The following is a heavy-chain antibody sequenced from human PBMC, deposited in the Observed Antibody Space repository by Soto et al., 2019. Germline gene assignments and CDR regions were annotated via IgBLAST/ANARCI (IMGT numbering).Heavy chain of an antibody. Sequence: GGSLRLSCAASGFTFSSYAMSWVRQAPGKGLEWVSAISGSGGSTYYADSVKGRFIISRDNSKNTLYLQMNSLRAEDTALYYCANWGYSSSLYYFDYWGQGTLATVSS. CDR3: ANWGYSSSLYYFDY. CDR2: ISGSGGST. CDR1: GFTFSSYA. J-gene: IGHJ4*02. D-gene: IGHD6-13*01. V-gene: IGHV3-23*01.